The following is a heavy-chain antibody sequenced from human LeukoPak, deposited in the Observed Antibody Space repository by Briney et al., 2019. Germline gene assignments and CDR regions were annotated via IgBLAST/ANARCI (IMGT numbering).Heavy chain of an antibody. CDR3: AKEVTIPAAGRKDYYYGLDV. J-gene: IGHJ6*02. D-gene: IGHD6-13*01. CDR2: ISSGGSDK. V-gene: IGHV3-30*18. Sequence: GESLRLSCAASGFTFSTYAVHWVRQAPGKGLEWVAVISSGGSDKYHAGSVKGRFTISRDNSKNTLYLQMDSLRAEDTAVYYCAKEVTIPAAGRKDYYYGLDVWGQGTTVTVSS. CDR1: GFTFSTYA.